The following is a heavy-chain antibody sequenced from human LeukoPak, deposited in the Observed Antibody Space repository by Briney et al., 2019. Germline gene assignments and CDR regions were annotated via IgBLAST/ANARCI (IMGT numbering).Heavy chain of an antibody. D-gene: IGHD3-10*01. Sequence: ASVKVSCKASGYTFTCYYMHWVRQAPGQGLEWMGWINPNSGGTNYAQKFQGRVTMTRDTSISTAYMELRSLRSDDTAVYYCARDLLWFGELLSAVDYWGQGTLVTVSS. V-gene: IGHV1-2*02. J-gene: IGHJ4*02. CDR1: GYTFTCYY. CDR2: INPNSGGT. CDR3: ARDLLWFGELLSAVDY.